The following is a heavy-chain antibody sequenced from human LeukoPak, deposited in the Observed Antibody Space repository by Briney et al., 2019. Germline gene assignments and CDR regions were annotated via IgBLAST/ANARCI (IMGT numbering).Heavy chain of an antibody. CDR3: AKALSGTLAGNFDY. D-gene: IGHD1-1*01. J-gene: IGHJ4*02. V-gene: IGHV3-23*01. CDR2: ISGGAGRT. CDR1: GFTFSTYA. Sequence: GGSLRLSCAASGFTFSTYAMSWVRQAPGEGLEWVSVISGGAGRTNYADSVKGRFTISRDKSKNTLYLQMNSLRAEDTAVYYCAKALSGTLAGNFDYWGQGTLVTVSS.